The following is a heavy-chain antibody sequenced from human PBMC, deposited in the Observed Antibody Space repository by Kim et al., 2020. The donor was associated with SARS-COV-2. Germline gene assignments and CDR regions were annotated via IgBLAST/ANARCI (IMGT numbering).Heavy chain of an antibody. CDR2: ISGSGGST. CDR3: AKDLTMPVVDYYDSSGYYPPGAFDI. CDR1: GFTFSSYA. J-gene: IGHJ3*02. D-gene: IGHD3-22*01. V-gene: IGHV3-23*01. Sequence: GGSLRLSCAASGFTFSSYAMSWVRQAPGKGLEWVSAISGSGGSTYYADSVKGRFTISRDNSKNTLYLQMNSLRAEDTAVYYCAKDLTMPVVDYYDSSGYYPPGAFDIWGQGTMVTVSS.